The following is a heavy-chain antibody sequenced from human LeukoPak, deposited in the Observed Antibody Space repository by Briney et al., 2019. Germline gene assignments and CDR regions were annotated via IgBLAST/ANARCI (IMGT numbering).Heavy chain of an antibody. CDR2: IIPILGIA. CDR1: GGTFSSYA. CDR3: ARDQEGGHDY. V-gene: IGHV1-69*04. D-gene: IGHD6-25*01. J-gene: IGHJ4*02. Sequence: GASVKVSCKASGGTFSSYAISWVRQAPGQGLEWMGRIIPILGIANYAQKFQGIVTITADKSTSTAYMELSSLRSEDTAVYYCARDQEGGHDYWGQGTLVTVSS.